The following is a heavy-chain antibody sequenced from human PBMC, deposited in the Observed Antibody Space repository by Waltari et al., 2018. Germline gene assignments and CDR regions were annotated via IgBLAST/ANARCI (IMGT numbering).Heavy chain of an antibody. CDR1: GGTFSSYA. CDR2: IIPIFGTA. J-gene: IGHJ5*02. V-gene: IGHV1-69*05. CDR3: ARVNDFWSGYYRGGWFDP. D-gene: IGHD3-3*01. Sequence: QVQLVQSGAEVKKPGSSVKVSCKASGGTFSSYAISWVRQATGQGLEWMGGIIPIFGTANYAQKFQGRVTITTDESTSTAYMELSSLRSEDTAVYYCARVNDFWSGYYRGGWFDPWGQGTLVTVSS.